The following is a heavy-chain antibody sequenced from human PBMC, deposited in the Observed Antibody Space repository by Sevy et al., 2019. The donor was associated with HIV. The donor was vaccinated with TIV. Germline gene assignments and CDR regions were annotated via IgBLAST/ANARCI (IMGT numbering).Heavy chain of an antibody. CDR3: AREVNYDFWSGYLYYYYGMDV. J-gene: IGHJ6*02. Sequence: GGCLRLSCAASGFTFSSYSMNWVRQAPGKGLEWVSSISSSSSYIYYADSVKGRFTISRYNAKNSLYLQMNSLRAEDTAVYYCAREVNYDFWSGYLYYYYGMDVWSQGTTVTVSS. D-gene: IGHD3-3*01. CDR2: ISSSSSYI. CDR1: GFTFSSYS. V-gene: IGHV3-21*01.